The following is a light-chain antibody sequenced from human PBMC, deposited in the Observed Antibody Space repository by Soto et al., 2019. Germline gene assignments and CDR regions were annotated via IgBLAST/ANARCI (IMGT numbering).Light chain of an antibody. CDR2: SDT. J-gene: IGLJ2*01. V-gene: IGLV3-21*01. CDR1: DIGSKG. Sequence: SYELTQPPSVSVAPGKTASISCGGTDIGSKGVHWYQQKPGQAPVLVIYSDTDLPPVITERFSGSNSANLATLTISRVEAGDEADYYCQVWDSGSAHAFFGGGTKLTVL. CDR3: QVWDSGSAHAF.